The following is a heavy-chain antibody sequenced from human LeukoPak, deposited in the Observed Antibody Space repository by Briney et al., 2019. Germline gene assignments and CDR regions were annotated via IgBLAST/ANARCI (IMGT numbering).Heavy chain of an antibody. Sequence: GGSLRLSCAAPGFTFSSYWMSWVRQAPGKGLEWVANIKQDGSEKYYVDSVKGRFTISRDNAKNSLYLQMNSLRAEDTAVYYCAREGDILTGSYYFDYWGQGTLVTVSS. V-gene: IGHV3-7*01. CDR3: AREGDILTGSYYFDY. D-gene: IGHD3-9*01. CDR2: IKQDGSEK. J-gene: IGHJ4*02. CDR1: GFTFSSYW.